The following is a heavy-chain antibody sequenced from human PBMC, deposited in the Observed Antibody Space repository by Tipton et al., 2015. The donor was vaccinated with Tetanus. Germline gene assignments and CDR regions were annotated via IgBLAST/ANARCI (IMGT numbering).Heavy chain of an antibody. CDR2: IIPIYGTA. D-gene: IGHD2-8*01. V-gene: IGHV1-69*01. J-gene: IGHJ5*02. CDR1: GGTFSSYA. Sequence: QVQLVQSGAEVKKPGSSVKVSCKASGGTFSSYAISWVRQAPGLRPEWMGGIIPIYGTANYAQKFQGRVTITADESTSTAYMELSSLRSEDTAVYYCARENGPTSRNWFDPWGQGTLVTVSS. CDR3: ARENGPTSRNWFDP.